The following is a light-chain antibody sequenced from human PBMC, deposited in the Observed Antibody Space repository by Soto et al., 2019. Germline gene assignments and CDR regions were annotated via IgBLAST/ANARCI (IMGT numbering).Light chain of an antibody. CDR1: QSVSSSY. V-gene: IGKV3-20*01. CDR2: GAS. Sequence: EIVLTQSPGTLSWSPGERATLSFRASQSVSSSYLAWYQQKPGQAPRLLIYGASSRATGIPDRFSGSGSGTDFTLTISRLEPEDFAVYYCQQYGSSRWTFGQGTKVDI. CDR3: QQYGSSRWT. J-gene: IGKJ1*01.